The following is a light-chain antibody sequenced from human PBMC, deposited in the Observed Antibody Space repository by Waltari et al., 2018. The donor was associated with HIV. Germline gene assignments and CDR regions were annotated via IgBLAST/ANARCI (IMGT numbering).Light chain of an antibody. V-gene: IGKV4-1*01. J-gene: IGKJ1*01. CDR2: WAS. CDR1: QSVLYSSNNKNY. Sequence: DIVMNQSPDSLAVSLGERATINCKSSQSVLYSSNNKNYLAWYQQKAGQPPKLLIFWASTRKSGVPDRFSGSGSGTDFTLTINRLQAEDVAVYYCQQYYTTPRTFGQGTKVEIK. CDR3: QQYYTTPRT.